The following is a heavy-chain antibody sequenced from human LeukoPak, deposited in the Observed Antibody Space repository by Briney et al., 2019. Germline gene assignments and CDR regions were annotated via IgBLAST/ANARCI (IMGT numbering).Heavy chain of an antibody. CDR1: GYTFTSYG. Sequence: ASVKVSCKASGYTFTSYGISWVRQAPGQGLEWMGWISAYNGNTNYAQKLQGRVTMTTDTSTSTAYMELRSLRSDDTAVYYCAGEPITFGGVIVNPFDYWGQGTLVTVSS. J-gene: IGHJ4*02. V-gene: IGHV1-18*01. CDR3: AGEPITFGGVIVNPFDY. CDR2: ISAYNGNT. D-gene: IGHD3-16*02.